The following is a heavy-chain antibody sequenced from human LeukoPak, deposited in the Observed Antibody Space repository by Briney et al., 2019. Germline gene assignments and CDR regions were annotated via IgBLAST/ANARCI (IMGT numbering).Heavy chain of an antibody. CDR3: AKDQGIAAAGTLNY. Sequence: GGSLRLSYAASGFTFSSYGMHWVRQAPGKGLEWVAVIWYDGSNKYYADSVKGRFTISRDNSKNTLYLQMNSLRAEDTAVYYCAKDQGIAAAGTLNYWGQGTLVTVSS. CDR1: GFTFSSYG. CDR2: IWYDGSNK. V-gene: IGHV3-33*06. J-gene: IGHJ4*02. D-gene: IGHD6-13*01.